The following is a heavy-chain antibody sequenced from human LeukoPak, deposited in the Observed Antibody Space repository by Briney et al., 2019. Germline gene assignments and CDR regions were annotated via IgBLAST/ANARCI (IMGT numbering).Heavy chain of an antibody. Sequence: PSETLSLTCTVSDDSISSGFYWGWIRQPPGKGLEWIGSIYHSGSTYYNPSLKSRVTISVDTSKNQFSLKLSSVTAADTAVYYCARVCYDFWSGYFHLGYYYMDVWGKGTTVTVSS. CDR3: ARVCYDFWSGYFHLGYYYMDV. CDR1: DDSISSGFY. J-gene: IGHJ6*03. CDR2: IYHSGST. V-gene: IGHV4-38-2*02. D-gene: IGHD3-3*01.